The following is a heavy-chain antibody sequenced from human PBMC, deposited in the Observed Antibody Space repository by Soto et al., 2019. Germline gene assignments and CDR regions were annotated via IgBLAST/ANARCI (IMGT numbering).Heavy chain of an antibody. CDR2: ISGSGDTT. CDR1: GLTFSNYA. V-gene: IGHV3-23*01. CDR3: AKGGYFDS. J-gene: IGHJ4*02. Sequence: VQLLESGGGLVQPGGSLRLSCAASGLTFSNYALSWVRQSPGKGLEWVSAISGSGDTTYYADSVKGRFTISRDNSKNTLYLQMNSLRAEDTALYYCAKGGYFDSWGQGTLVTVSS.